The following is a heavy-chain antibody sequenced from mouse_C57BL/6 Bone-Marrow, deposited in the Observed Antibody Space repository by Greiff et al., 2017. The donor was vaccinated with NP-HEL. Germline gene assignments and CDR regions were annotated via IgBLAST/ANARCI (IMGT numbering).Heavy chain of an antibody. J-gene: IGHJ4*01. V-gene: IGHV1-63*01. CDR1: GYTFTNYW. Sequence: QVQLQQSGAELVRPGTSVKMSCKASGYTFTNYWIGWAKQRPGHGLEWIGDIYPGGGYTNYNEQFKGKATLTADKSSSTAYMQFSSLTSEDSAIYYCARIRRYYYGRSYDYAMDYWGQGTSVTVSS. D-gene: IGHD1-1*01. CDR2: IYPGGGYT. CDR3: ARIRRYYYGRSYDYAMDY.